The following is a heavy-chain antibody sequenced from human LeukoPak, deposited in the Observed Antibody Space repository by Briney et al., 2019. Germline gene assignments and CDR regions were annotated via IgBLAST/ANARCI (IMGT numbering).Heavy chain of an antibody. V-gene: IGHV4-34*01. Sequence: SETLSLTCAVYGGSFSTYYWTWIRQPPGKGLEWIGDINHSGSTNYNPSLKSRVTISVDTSKNQFSLNLTSVTAADTALYYCARGFKGRTSGSYYSTGAYYFDYWGQGTLVTVSS. CDR2: INHSGST. CDR1: GGSFSTYY. CDR3: ARGFKGRTSGSYYSTGAYYFDY. D-gene: IGHD3-10*01. J-gene: IGHJ4*02.